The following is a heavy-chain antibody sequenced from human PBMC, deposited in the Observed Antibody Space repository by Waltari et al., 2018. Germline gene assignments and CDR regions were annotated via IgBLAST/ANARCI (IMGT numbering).Heavy chain of an antibody. Sequence: QVQLHDSGPGLVMPSETLSPPCAVAGGFISSYHWSCIRQPAAEGLEWIGRPYTSGSTNYNPALKRRVTMSVDTSKNQFSLKLSSVTAADTAVYYCARDGCSSTSCYPRNYYYMDVWGKGTTVTISS. V-gene: IGHV4-4*07. D-gene: IGHD2-2*01. CDR1: GGFISSYH. CDR3: ARDGCSSTSCYPRNYYYMDV. CDR2: PYTSGST. J-gene: IGHJ6*03.